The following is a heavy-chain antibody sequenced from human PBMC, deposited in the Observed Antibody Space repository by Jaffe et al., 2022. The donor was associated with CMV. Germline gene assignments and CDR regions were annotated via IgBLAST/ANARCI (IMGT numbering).Heavy chain of an antibody. CDR3: ARDPNDFWSGYYTYYYYYYMDV. D-gene: IGHD3-3*01. CDR1: GYTFTSYG. J-gene: IGHJ6*03. V-gene: IGHV1-18*04. Sequence: QVQLVQSGAEVKKPGASVKVSCKASGYTFTSYGISWVRQAPGQGLEWMGWISAYNGNTNYAQKLQGRVTMTTDTSTSTAYMELRSLRSDDTAVYYCARDPNDFWSGYYTYYYYYYMDVWGKGTTVTVSS. CDR2: ISAYNGNT.